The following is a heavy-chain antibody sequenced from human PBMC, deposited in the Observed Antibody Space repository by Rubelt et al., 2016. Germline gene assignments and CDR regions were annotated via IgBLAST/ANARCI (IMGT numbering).Heavy chain of an antibody. V-gene: IGHV3-48*01. CDR3: ARGEDVLLWFGELLYPFFDY. J-gene: IGHJ4*02. D-gene: IGHD3-10*01. CDR2: TI. Sequence: TIYYADSVKGRFTISRDNAKNSLYLQMNSLRAEDTAVYYCARGEDVLLWFGELLYPFFDYWGQGTLVTVSS.